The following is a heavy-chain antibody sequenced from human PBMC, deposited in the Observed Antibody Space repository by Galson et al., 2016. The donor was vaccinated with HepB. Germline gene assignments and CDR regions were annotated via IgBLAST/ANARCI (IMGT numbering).Heavy chain of an antibody. V-gene: IGHV4-39*01. CDR1: GGSIRISSYY. CDR2: IYHTGTT. J-gene: IGHJ6*02. CDR3: ARHGRIGDKYYGMDV. D-gene: IGHD3-16*02. Sequence: ETLSLTCNVSGGSIRISSYYWGWIRQPPGKGLEWIGSIYHTGTTYYNAPLKSRVHISVDTAKNQFFLKLSSVTAADTGFYYCARHGRIGDKYYGMDVWGQGTTVTVSS.